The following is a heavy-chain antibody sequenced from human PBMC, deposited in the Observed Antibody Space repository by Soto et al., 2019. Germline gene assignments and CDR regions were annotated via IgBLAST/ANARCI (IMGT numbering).Heavy chain of an antibody. CDR2: IDPSDGTT. CDR1: GYAFTTYH. Sequence: SVKGSCKASGYAFTTYHMHWGRQAPEQGLEWMGMIDPSDGTTTYAQKLQGRVTMTRDTATSTVYMELSSLRSEDTAVYYCARDEVPDVQNDAFDIWGQGTMVT. CDR3: ARDEVPDVQNDAFDI. V-gene: IGHV1-46*04. J-gene: IGHJ3*02.